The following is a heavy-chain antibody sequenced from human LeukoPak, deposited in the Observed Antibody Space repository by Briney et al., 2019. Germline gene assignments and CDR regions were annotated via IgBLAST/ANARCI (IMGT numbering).Heavy chain of an antibody. CDR2: INTDGSRT. D-gene: IGHD5-12*01. J-gene: IGHJ4*02. Sequence: PGGSLRLSCAASGFTFSSYAMSWVRQAPGKGLVWVSRINTDGSRTSYADSVKGRFTISRDNSKNTLYLQMNSLRAEDTAVYYCARGPSGYHNTGGQGTLVTVSS. V-gene: IGHV3-74*01. CDR3: ARGPSGYHNT. CDR1: GFTFSSYA.